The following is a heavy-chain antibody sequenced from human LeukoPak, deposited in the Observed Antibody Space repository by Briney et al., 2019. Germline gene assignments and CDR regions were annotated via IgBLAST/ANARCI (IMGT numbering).Heavy chain of an antibody. Sequence: SETLSLTCTASGVSIRGYYWGWVRQPPGKGLEWVGHIYYSGSTNYNPSLKSRVTISVDTSKKQFSLKLISVTAADTAVYYCAKSSGYYYYYFDYWGQGTLVTVSS. CDR2: IYYSGST. CDR3: AKSSGYYYYYFDY. D-gene: IGHD3-22*01. V-gene: IGHV4-59*01. J-gene: IGHJ4*02. CDR1: GVSIRGYY.